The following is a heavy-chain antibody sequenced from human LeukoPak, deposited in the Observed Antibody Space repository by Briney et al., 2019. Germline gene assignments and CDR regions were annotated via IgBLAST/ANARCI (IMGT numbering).Heavy chain of an antibody. CDR2: IYPGGSET. CDR1: GYNFDTYW. CDR3: ARQMYYYGSGSYPIDY. V-gene: IGHV5-51*01. Sequence: GESLKISCEGSGYNFDTYWIAWVRQMPGKGLEWMGIIYPGGSETRYSPSFQGHVTISADKSISTAYLQWSSLKASDTAMYYCARQMYYYGSGSYPIDYWGQGTLVTVSS. D-gene: IGHD3-10*01. J-gene: IGHJ4*02.